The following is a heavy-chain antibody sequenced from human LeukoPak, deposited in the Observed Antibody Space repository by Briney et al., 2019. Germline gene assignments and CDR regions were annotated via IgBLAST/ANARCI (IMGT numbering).Heavy chain of an antibody. CDR1: GGSISSSSYY. D-gene: IGHD3-22*01. CDR3: AKEKDSSGYFDY. V-gene: IGHV4-61*05. J-gene: IGHJ4*02. CDR2: IYYSGST. Sequence: SETLSLTCTVSGGSISSSSYYWGWIRQPPGKGLEWIGYIYYSGSTNYNPSLKSRVTISVDTSKNQFSLKLSSVTAADTAVYYCAKEKDSSGYFDYWGQGTLVIVSS.